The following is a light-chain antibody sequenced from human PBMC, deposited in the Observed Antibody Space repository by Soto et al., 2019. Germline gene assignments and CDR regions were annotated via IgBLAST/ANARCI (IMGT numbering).Light chain of an antibody. CDR1: QTVSSY. V-gene: IGKV3-20*01. CDR2: GAS. CDR3: QHYGNSRT. Sequence: EIVLTQSPGTLSLSPGERATLSCRASQTVSSYLAWYQQKPGQAPRLLTYGASNRATGIPDRFSGSGSGTDFALTISRLEPEDFAVYYCQHYGNSRTFGQGTKVDIK. J-gene: IGKJ1*01.